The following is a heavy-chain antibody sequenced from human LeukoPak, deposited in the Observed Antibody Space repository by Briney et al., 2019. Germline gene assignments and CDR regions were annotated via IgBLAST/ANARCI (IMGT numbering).Heavy chain of an antibody. Sequence: PSETLSLTCTVSGGSISSYYWSWIRQPAGKGLEWIGRIYTSGSTNYNPSLKSRVTMSVDTSKNQFSLKLSSVTAADTAVYYCARDQFSYSSSSYYYYYYMDVWGKGTTVTVSS. CDR2: IYTSGST. CDR3: ARDQFSYSSSSYYYYYYMDV. J-gene: IGHJ6*03. D-gene: IGHD6-6*01. V-gene: IGHV4-4*07. CDR1: GGSISSYY.